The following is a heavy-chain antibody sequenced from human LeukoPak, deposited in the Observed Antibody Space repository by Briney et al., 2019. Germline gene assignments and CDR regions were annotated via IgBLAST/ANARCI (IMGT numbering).Heavy chain of an antibody. J-gene: IGHJ5*02. Sequence: SETLSLTCAVYGGSFSGYYWSWIRQPPGKGLEWIGEINHSGSTNYNPSLKSRVTISVDTSKNQFSLKLSSVTAADTAVYYCARGRGDSSGYYGNWFDPWGQGTLVTVSS. D-gene: IGHD3-22*01. CDR3: ARGRGDSSGYYGNWFDP. V-gene: IGHV4-34*01. CDR1: GGSFSGYY. CDR2: INHSGST.